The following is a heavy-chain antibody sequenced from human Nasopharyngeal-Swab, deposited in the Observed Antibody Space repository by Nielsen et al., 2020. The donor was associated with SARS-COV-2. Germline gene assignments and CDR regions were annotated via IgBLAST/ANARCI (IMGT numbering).Heavy chain of an antibody. Sequence: GESLKISCAASGFTFSSYSMNWVRQAPGKGLEWVSYISSSSSTIYYADSVKGRFTFSRDNAKNSLYLQMNSLRAEDTAVYYCARADRITMIVVAIDYWGQGTLVTVSS. CDR2: ISSSSSTI. CDR3: ARADRITMIVVAIDY. V-gene: IGHV3-48*01. D-gene: IGHD3-22*01. CDR1: GFTFSSYS. J-gene: IGHJ4*02.